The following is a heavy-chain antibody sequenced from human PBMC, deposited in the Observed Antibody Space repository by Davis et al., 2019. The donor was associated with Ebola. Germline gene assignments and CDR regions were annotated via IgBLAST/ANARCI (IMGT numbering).Heavy chain of an antibody. CDR1: GFTFSSYA. CDR3: ARDWIAVAVAATYGMDV. Sequence: GESLKISCAASGFTFSSYAMSWVRQAPGKGLEWVSYISSSGSTIYYADSVKGRFTISRDNAKNSLYLQMNSLRAEDTAVYYCARDWIAVAVAATYGMDVWGKGTTVTVSS. D-gene: IGHD6-19*01. CDR2: ISSSGSTI. J-gene: IGHJ6*04. V-gene: IGHV3-48*04.